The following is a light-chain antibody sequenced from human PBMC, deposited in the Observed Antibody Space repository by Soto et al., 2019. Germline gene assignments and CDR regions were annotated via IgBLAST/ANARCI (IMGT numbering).Light chain of an antibody. J-gene: IGKJ1*01. CDR1: QSISSY. CDR2: AAS. CDR3: QRSYSTPRT. V-gene: IGKV1-39*01. Sequence: DIQMTQSPSSLSASVGDRVTITCRASQSISSYLNWYQQKPGKAPKLLIYAASSLQSGVPSRFSGSGSGTDFTLTISSLQPEDFATYYCQRSYSTPRTFGQGTTVDIK.